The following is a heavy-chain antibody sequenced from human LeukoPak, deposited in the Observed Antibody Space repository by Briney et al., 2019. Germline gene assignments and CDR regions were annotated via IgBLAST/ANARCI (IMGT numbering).Heavy chain of an antibody. J-gene: IGHJ4*02. CDR2: NNWNGGST. D-gene: IGHD3-10*01. CDR3: ARTRTSGGYSASDY. CDR1: GFFLKNYG. V-gene: IGHV3-20*04. Sequence: GGSLRLSCAVSGFFLKNYGMTRVREAPGKGLEWVSGNNWNGGSTGYADPVKGRFTISRDNAKNCLYLQMNSLRAEDTALYYCARTRTSGGYSASDYWGQGTLVTVSS.